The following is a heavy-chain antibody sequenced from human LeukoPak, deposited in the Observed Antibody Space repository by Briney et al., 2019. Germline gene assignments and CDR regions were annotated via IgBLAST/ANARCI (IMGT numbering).Heavy chain of an antibody. CDR2: ISWSGSTT. J-gene: IGHJ4*02. V-gene: IGHV3-23*01. CDR3: AKDRDYSEH. Sequence: GGSLRLSCAASGFTFNSYAMNWVRQAPGKGLEWVAVISWSGSTTYYADSVKGRFTISRDNSKNTLYLQMNSLRAEDTAVYYCAKDRDYSEHWVQGTLVTDSS. CDR1: GFTFNSYA.